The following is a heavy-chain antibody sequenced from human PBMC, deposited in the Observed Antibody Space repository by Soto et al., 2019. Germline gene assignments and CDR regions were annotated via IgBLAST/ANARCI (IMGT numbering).Heavy chain of an antibody. J-gene: IGHJ4*02. V-gene: IGHV3-33*01. Sequence: GGSLRLSCAASGFTFSSYGMHWVRQAPGKGLEWVAVIWYDGSNKYYADSVKGRFTISRDNSKNTLYLQMNSLRAEDTAVYYCASSIVAMAFTFDYWGQGTLVTVSS. CDR3: ASSIVAMAFTFDY. CDR2: IWYDGSNK. CDR1: GFTFSSYG. D-gene: IGHD5-12*01.